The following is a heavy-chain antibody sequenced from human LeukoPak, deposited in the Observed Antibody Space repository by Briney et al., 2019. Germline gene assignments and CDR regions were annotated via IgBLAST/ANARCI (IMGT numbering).Heavy chain of an antibody. CDR3: ARDCGNDSSGYCAFDY. Sequence: PGGSLRLSCAASGFTFTSYTINWVRQAPGKGLEWVSYISSSSTIYYADSVKGRFTISRDNAKNSLYLQMNSLRAEDTAVYYCARDCGNDSSGYCAFDYWGQGTLVTVSS. J-gene: IGHJ4*02. CDR1: GFTFTSYT. D-gene: IGHD3-22*01. CDR2: ISSSSTI. V-gene: IGHV3-48*04.